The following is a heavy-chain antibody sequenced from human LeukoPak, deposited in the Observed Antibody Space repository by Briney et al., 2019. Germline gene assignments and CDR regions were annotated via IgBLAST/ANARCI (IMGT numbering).Heavy chain of an antibody. CDR2: INWNGGST. CDR3: ARVRWSGSRYNWFDP. V-gene: IGHV3-20*01. CDR1: GFTFDDYG. Sequence: GRSLRLSCAASGFTFDDYGMSWVRQAPGKGLEWVSGINWNGGSTGYADSVKGRFTISRDNAKNSLYLQMNSLRAEDTALYHCARVRWSGSRYNWFDPWGQGTLVTVSS. J-gene: IGHJ5*02. D-gene: IGHD1-26*01.